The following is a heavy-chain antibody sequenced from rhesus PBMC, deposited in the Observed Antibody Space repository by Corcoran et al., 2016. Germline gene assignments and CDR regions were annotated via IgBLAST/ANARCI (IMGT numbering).Heavy chain of an antibody. CDR3: ARERGGSGSWKGLFDY. CDR1: GGSISSNY. J-gene: IGHJ4*01. D-gene: IGHD6-25*01. Sequence: QLQLQESGPGLVKPSETLSLTCAVSGGSISSNYWSWIRQPPGKGLEWIGRISGSGGITDYNPTLKRRGTIATDTSKNQFSLKLSSVTAADTAVYYCARERGGSGSWKGLFDYWGQGVLVTVSS. V-gene: IGHV4-173*01. CDR2: ISGSGGIT.